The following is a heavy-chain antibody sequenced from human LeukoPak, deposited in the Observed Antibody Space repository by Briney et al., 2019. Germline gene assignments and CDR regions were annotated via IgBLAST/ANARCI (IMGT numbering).Heavy chain of an antibody. Sequence: GGSLRLSCAASGFTFSSYAMSWVRQAPGNGLEWVSAISGSGGSTYYADSVKGRFTISRDNSKNTLYLQMNSLRAEDTAVYYCAAYYDFWSGQGGLYYGMDVWGQGTTVTVSS. V-gene: IGHV3-23*01. J-gene: IGHJ6*02. D-gene: IGHD3-3*01. CDR2: ISGSGGST. CDR1: GFTFSSYA. CDR3: AAYYDFWSGQGGLYYGMDV.